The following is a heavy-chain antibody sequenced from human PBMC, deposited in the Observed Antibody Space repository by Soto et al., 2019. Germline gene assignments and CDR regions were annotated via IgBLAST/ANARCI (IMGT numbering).Heavy chain of an antibody. CDR1: GFTFSSYA. V-gene: IGHV3-30-3*01. D-gene: IGHD4-4*01. Sequence: QVQLVESGGGVVQPGRSLRLSCAASGFTFSSYAMHWVRQAPGKGLEWVAVISYDGSNKYYADSVKGRFTNSRDNSKNTLYLQMNSLRGEDTAVYYCAREPDYSFDYWGQGTLVTVSS. CDR3: AREPDYSFDY. J-gene: IGHJ4*02. CDR2: ISYDGSNK.